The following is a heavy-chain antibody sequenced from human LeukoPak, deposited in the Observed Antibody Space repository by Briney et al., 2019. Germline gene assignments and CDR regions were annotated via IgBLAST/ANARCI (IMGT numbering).Heavy chain of an antibody. CDR2: INPSGFST. Sequence: ASVKVSCKASGYTFTSYYMHWVRQAPGQGLEWMGIINPSGFSTTYAQKFQGRVTMTRDTSTSTVYMELSSLRSEDTAVYYCARDERDGGDTAMLGANNWFDPWDQGTLVTVSS. CDR1: GYTFTSYY. D-gene: IGHD5-18*01. V-gene: IGHV1-46*01. CDR3: ARDERDGGDTAMLGANNWFDP. J-gene: IGHJ5*02.